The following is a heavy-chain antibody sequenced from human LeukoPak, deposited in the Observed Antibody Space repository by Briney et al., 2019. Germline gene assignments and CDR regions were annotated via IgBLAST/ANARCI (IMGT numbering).Heavy chain of an antibody. D-gene: IGHD2-21*02. V-gene: IGHV1-2*02. CDR1: GYTFTGYY. J-gene: IGHJ4*02. CDR2: INPNSGGT. Sequence: GSSVKVSCKASGYTFTGYYMHWVRQAPGQGLEWMGWINPNSGGTNYAQKFQGRVTMTRDTSISTAYMELSRLRSDDTAVYYCARGPLYCGGDCYGFGFDYWGQGTLVTVSS. CDR3: ARGPLYCGGDCYGFGFDY.